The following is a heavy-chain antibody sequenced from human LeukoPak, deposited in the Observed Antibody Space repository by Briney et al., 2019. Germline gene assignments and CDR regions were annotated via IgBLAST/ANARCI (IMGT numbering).Heavy chain of an antibody. D-gene: IGHD4-23*01. CDR3: AKNLNGGNTHSDY. V-gene: IGHV3-23*01. J-gene: IGHJ4*02. CDR2: ISGGDTST. Sequence: GGSLRLSCAASGFIFSSYAMNWVRQAPGKGLEWVSTISGGDTSTFYADSVKGRFTISRDNSKNTLYLQMNNLRAEDTAVYYCAKNLNGGNTHSDYWGQGTVVTVSS. CDR1: GFIFSSYA.